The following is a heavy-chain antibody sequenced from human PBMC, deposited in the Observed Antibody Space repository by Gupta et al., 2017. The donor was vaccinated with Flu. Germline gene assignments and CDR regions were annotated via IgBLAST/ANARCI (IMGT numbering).Heavy chain of an antibody. J-gene: IGHJ3*01. CDR1: GGSISDGDYY. V-gene: IGHV4-31*03. CDR2: IFYTGST. CDR3: AASQQWGDALDF. Sequence: QVQLQESGPGLVKPSETLSLTCTVSGGSISDGDYYWSWIRRHPREGLEWIGYIFYTGSTSYNPSLKSRLTISVDTSNNRFSLRLSSMTAADAAVYYCAASQQWGDALDFWGQGAVVSVSS. D-gene: IGHD1-26*01.